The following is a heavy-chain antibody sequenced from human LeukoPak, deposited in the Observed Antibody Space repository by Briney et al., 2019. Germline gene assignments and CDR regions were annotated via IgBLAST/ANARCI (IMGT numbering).Heavy chain of an antibody. D-gene: IGHD6-25*01. CDR1: GFTFSSYG. CDR2: ISYDGSNK. CDR3: AITIAAATSYGLDV. J-gene: IGHJ6*02. Sequence: PGGSLRLSCAASGFTFSSYGMHWVRQAPGKGLEWVAVISYDGSNKYYVDSVKGRFTISRDNSKNTLYLQMSSLRAEDTAVYYCAITIAAATSYGLDVWGQGTTVTVSS. V-gene: IGHV3-30*03.